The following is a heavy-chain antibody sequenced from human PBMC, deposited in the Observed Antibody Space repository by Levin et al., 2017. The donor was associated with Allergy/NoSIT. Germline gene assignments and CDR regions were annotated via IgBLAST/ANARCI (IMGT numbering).Heavy chain of an antibody. D-gene: IGHD6-13*01. CDR3: ARDIGGGYSSFLFDY. CDR1: GFTFDDYA. J-gene: IGHJ4*02. V-gene: IGHV3-9*01. Sequence: GGSLRLSCAASGFTFDDYAMHWVRQAPGKGLEWVSGISWNSGSIGYADSVKGRFTISRDNAKNSLYLQMNSLRAEDTALYYCARDIGGGYSSFLFDYWGQGTLVTVSS. CDR2: ISWNSGSI.